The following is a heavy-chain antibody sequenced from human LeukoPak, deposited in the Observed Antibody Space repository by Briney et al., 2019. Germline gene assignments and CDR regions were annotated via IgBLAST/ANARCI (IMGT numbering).Heavy chain of an antibody. V-gene: IGHV3-21*01. D-gene: IGHD3-22*01. J-gene: IGHJ4*02. CDR3: ARVGYYDSSGYDY. CDR1: GFTFSSYS. CDR2: ISSSSSYI. Sequence: GGSLRLSCAASGFTFSSYSMNWVRQAPGKGLEWVSSISSSSSYIYYADSVKGRFTISRDNAKNSLYLQMNSLRAEDTAVYDCARVGYYDSSGYDYWGQGTLATVSS.